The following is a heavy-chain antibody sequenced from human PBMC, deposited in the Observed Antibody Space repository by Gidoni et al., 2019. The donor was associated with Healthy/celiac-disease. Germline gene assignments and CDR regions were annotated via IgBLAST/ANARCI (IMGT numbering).Heavy chain of an antibody. CDR3: ARSIAARPAIFYYYYYMDV. D-gene: IGHD6-6*01. V-gene: IGHV1-8*01. CDR1: GYTFTSYD. CDR2: MNPNSGNT. J-gene: IGHJ6*03. Sequence: QVQLVQSGAEVKKPGASVTVSCKASGYTFTSYDINWVRQATGQGMEWMGWMNPNSGNTGYAQKFQGRVTMTRNTSKSTAYRELSSLRSEDTAVYYCARSIAARPAIFYYYYYMDVWGKGTTVTVSS.